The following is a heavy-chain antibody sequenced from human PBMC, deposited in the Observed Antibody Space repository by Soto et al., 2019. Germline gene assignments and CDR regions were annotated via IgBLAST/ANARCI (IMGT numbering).Heavy chain of an antibody. CDR3: ATRKAVAGSEDY. J-gene: IGHJ4*02. D-gene: IGHD6-19*01. V-gene: IGHV4-4*02. Sequence: SETLSLTCAVSGGSISSSNWWGWVRQPAGKGLEWIWEIYHSGSTNYNPSLKSRVTISVDKYKKQISLKLSSVTAADTAVYYCATRKAVAGSEDYWGQGTLVTVSS. CDR1: GGSISSSNW. CDR2: IYHSGST.